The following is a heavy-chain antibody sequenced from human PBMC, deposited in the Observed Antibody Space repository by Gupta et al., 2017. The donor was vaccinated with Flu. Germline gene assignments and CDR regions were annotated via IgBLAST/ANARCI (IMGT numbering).Heavy chain of an antibody. V-gene: IGHV3-53*02. CDR2: IYPGDTT. J-gene: IGHJ3*01. CDR1: GLTVSNNY. D-gene: IGHD3-9*01. CDR3: ARVMTRLDFHSGTGAFDF. Sequence: EVQLVEIGGGLIQPGGSLRLSCAASGLTVSNNYMNWVRQAPGKGLEWVSVIYPGDTTYYADAVKGRFTISRDNSKNTLYLQMNSLGVEDTAVYYCARVMTRLDFHSGTGAFDFWGQGTMVTVSS.